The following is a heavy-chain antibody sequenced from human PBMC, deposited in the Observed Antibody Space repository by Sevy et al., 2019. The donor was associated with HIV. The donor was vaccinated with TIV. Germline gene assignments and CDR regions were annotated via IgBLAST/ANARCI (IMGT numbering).Heavy chain of an antibody. CDR2: MYYSGTT. J-gene: IGHJ6*02. V-gene: IGHV4-61*01. Sequence: SETLSLTCTVSGGSVSSDSYYWSWIRQPPGKGLECFGYMYYSGTTNYNPSLKSRVSISVVTSTNQFSLKLTSVTATDTALYYCARVGGLTDYGMDVWGQGTTVTVSS. D-gene: IGHD1-26*01. CDR3: ARVGGLTDYGMDV. CDR1: GGSVSSDSYY.